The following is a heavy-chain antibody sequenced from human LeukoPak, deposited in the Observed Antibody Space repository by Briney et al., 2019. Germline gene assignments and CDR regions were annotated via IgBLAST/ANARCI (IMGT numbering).Heavy chain of an antibody. D-gene: IGHD5-18*01. CDR2: IYCSGST. Sequence: SETLSLTCTVSGDSISSYYWSWVRQPPGKGLEWIGYIYCSGSTNYNPSLKSRVTIAVDTSKNQFSLKLNSVTAADTAVYYCTARGFSYGLHYWGQGTLVTVSS. V-gene: IGHV4-59*01. CDR1: GDSISSYY. J-gene: IGHJ4*02. CDR3: TARGFSYGLHY.